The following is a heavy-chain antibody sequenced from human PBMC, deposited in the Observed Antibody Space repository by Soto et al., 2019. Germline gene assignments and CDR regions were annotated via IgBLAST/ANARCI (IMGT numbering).Heavy chain of an antibody. CDR2: ISSNGAST. CDR1: GFTFSNYA. D-gene: IGHD2-8*01. J-gene: IGHJ4*02. V-gene: IGHV3-23*01. Sequence: GGSLRLSCAASGFTFSNYAMSWVRQAPGKELEWVPTISSNGASTDYADSVKGRFTISRDNSQNTLNLQMNSLRAEDTAIYYCAKNQHAMAHDYWGPGTLVTVSS. CDR3: AKNQHAMAHDY.